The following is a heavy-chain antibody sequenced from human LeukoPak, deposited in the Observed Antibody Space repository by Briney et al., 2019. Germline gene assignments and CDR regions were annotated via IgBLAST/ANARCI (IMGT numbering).Heavy chain of an antibody. CDR2: INPNNGGT. CDR3: ARGRPYSFWSGYPVGGDY. Sequence: ASVKVSCKASGYTFTGYYIHWVRQAPGQGLDWMGRINPNNGGTNYAQKLQGRVTMTTDTSTSTAYMELRSLRSDDTAVYYCARGRPYSFWSGYPVGGDYWGQGTLVTVSS. V-gene: IGHV1-2*06. D-gene: IGHD3-3*01. J-gene: IGHJ4*02. CDR1: GYTFTGYY.